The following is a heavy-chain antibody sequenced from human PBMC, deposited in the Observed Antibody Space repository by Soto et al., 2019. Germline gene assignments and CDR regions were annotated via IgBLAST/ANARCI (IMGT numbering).Heavy chain of an antibody. V-gene: IGHV1-69*01. J-gene: IGHJ6*02. CDR3: ARDEGDCSSTSCYEYYYYYGMDV. CDR2: IIPICGTA. Sequence: QVQLVQSGAEVKKPGSSVKVSCKASGGTFSSYAISWVRQSPGQGLEWMGGIIPICGTANYAQKFKGRVTITADEATSTAYMELSSLRSEDTAVDYCARDEGDCSSTSCYEYYYYYGMDVWGQGTTVTVSS. D-gene: IGHD2-2*01. CDR1: GGTFSSYA.